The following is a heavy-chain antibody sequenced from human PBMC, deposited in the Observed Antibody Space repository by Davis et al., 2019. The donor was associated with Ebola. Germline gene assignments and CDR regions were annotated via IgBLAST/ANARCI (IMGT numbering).Heavy chain of an antibody. CDR2: INHSGST. CDR1: GGSFSGYY. Sequence: PSETLSLTCAVYGGSFSGYYWSWVRQPPGKGLEWIGEINHSGSTKYNPSLKRRVTISVDTSQNQFSLRLTSVTPADTAVYYCARGRSTHRCWGQGARVTVST. V-gene: IGHV4-34*01. J-gene: IGHJ4*02. D-gene: IGHD4-11*01. CDR3: ARGRSTHRC.